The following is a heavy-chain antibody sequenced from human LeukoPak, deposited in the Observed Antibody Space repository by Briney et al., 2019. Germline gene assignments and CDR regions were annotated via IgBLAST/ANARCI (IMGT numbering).Heavy chain of an antibody. CDR1: GYTLTELS. J-gene: IGHJ4*02. CDR2: FDPEDGET. V-gene: IGHV1-24*01. CDR3: ARDKSTTVRFLQYY. D-gene: IGHD3-3*01. Sequence: ASVKVSCKVSGYTLTELSMHWVRQAPGKGLERMGGFDPEDGETIYAQKFQGRVTMTEDTSTDTAYMELSSLRSDDTAVYYCARDKSTTVRFLQYYWGQGTLVTVSS.